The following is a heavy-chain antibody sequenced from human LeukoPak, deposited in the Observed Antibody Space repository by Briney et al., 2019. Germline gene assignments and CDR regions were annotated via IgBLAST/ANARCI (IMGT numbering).Heavy chain of an antibody. J-gene: IGHJ4*02. V-gene: IGHV3-23*01. CDR1: GFTFSNFA. D-gene: IGHD2-21*01. CDR2: ISGSGGST. CDR3: AKLGVVIASPPDY. Sequence: PGXSLRLSCAASGFTFSNFAMSWVRQAPGKGLEWVSAISGSGGSTYYADSVKGRFTISRDNSKNTLYLQMNSLRAEDTAVYYCAKLGVVIASPPDYWGQGTLVTVSS.